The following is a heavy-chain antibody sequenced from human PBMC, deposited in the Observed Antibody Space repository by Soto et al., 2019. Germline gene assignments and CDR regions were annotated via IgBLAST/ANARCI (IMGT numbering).Heavy chain of an antibody. D-gene: IGHD6-13*01. Sequence: QVQLVESGGGVVQPGRSLRLSCAASGFTFSSYGMHWVRQAPGKGLEWVAVIWYDGSNKYYADSVKGRFTISRDNSKNTLYLQMNSLRAEDTAVYYCARGDSSTHFFYWGQGTLVTVSS. CDR1: GFTFSSYG. J-gene: IGHJ4*02. CDR2: IWYDGSNK. V-gene: IGHV3-33*01. CDR3: ARGDSSTHFFY.